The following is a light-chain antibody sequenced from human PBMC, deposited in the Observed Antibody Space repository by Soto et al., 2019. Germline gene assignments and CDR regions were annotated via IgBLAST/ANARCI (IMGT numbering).Light chain of an antibody. CDR2: LGS. V-gene: IGKV2-28*01. CDR3: VQALQTPRT. J-gene: IGKJ1*01. CDR1: QSILHSNGYNY. Sequence: DVVMTQSPLSLPVTPGEPASISCRSSQSILHSNGYNYLDWYLQKPGQSPQLLIYLGSNRASGDPDRFSGSGSGTDFTLKISRVEAEDVGVYYCVQALQTPRTCGQGTEVEIK.